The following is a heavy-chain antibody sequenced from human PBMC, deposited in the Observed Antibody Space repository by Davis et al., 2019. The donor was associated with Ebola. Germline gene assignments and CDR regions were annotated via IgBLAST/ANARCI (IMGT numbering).Heavy chain of an antibody. J-gene: IGHJ5*02. Sequence: GSLRLSCTVSGGSISSYYGSWIRQPPGKGLEWIGYIYYSGSTNYNPSLKSRVTISVDTSKNQFSLKLSSVTAADTAVYYCARVGGCSGGSCYSEWFDPWGQGTLVTVSS. V-gene: IGHV4-59*01. CDR1: GGSISSYY. CDR2: IYYSGST. D-gene: IGHD2-15*01. CDR3: ARVGGCSGGSCYSEWFDP.